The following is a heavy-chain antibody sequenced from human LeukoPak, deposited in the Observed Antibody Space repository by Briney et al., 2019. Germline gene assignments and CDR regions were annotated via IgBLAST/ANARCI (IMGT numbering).Heavy chain of an antibody. V-gene: IGHV3-66*01. J-gene: IGHJ6*02. CDR1: GFTVSSNY. CDR3: ARDNPEGSSSWYSYFNYYGMDV. Sequence: GGSLRLSCAASGFTVSSNYMSWVRQAPGKGLEWVSVIYSGGSTYYADSVKGRFTISRGNSKNTLYLQMNSLRAEDTAVYYCARDNPEGSSSWYSYFNYYGMDVWGQGTTVTVSS. D-gene: IGHD6-13*01. CDR2: IYSGGST.